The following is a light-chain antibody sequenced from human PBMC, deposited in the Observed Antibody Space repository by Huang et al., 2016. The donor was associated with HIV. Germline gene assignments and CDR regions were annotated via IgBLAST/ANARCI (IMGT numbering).Light chain of an antibody. Sequence: EKVMTQSPATLSVSPGERATLSCRASQSVSSNLAWYQQKPGQAPRLLIYGASTRATGIPARFSGRGSGKEFTLTISSLQSEDFAVYYCQQYTSWPYTFGQGTKLEIK. CDR2: GAS. CDR3: QQYTSWPYT. CDR1: QSVSSN. V-gene: IGKV3-15*01. J-gene: IGKJ2*01.